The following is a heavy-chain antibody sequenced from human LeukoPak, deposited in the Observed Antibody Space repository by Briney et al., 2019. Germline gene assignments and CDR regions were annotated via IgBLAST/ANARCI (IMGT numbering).Heavy chain of an antibody. CDR1: GYTFTSYG. CDR3: ARDRGWFGELGSSFDP. Sequence: ASVKVSCKASGYTFTSYGISWVRQAPGQGLEWMGWISAYNGNTNYAQKLQGRVTMTTDTSTSTAYMELRSLRSGDTAVYYCARDRGWFGELGSSFDPWGQGTLVTVSS. J-gene: IGHJ5*02. V-gene: IGHV1-18*01. CDR2: ISAYNGNT. D-gene: IGHD3-10*01.